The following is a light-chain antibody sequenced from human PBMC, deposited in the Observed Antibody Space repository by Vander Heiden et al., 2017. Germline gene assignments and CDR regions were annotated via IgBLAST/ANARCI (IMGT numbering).Light chain of an antibody. Sequence: QSVLTQPPSVSGAPGQRVTISCTGSSSNIGAGYDVHWYQQLPGTAPKLLSYGNSNRPSGVPDRFSGSTSGTSAALAITGLQAEDEADYYCQSYDSSLSGSGVFGGGTKLTV. CDR2: GNS. CDR1: SSNIGAGYD. CDR3: QSYDSSLSGSGV. J-gene: IGLJ2*01. V-gene: IGLV1-40*01.